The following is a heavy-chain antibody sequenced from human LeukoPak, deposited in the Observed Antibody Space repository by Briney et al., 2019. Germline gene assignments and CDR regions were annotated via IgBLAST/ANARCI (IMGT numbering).Heavy chain of an antibody. J-gene: IGHJ4*02. CDR3: ASRPSNLVVGPLDY. D-gene: IGHD2-21*01. CDR2: IWYDGAKK. CDR1: GFTFRDHG. V-gene: IGHV3-33*01. Sequence: QPGGSLRLSCAASGFTFRDHGMHWVRQAPGKGLEWVAVIWYDGAKKYYADSVKGRFTISRDNSENKVYLQMNSLRAEDTAVYYCASRPSNLVVGPLDYWGRGTLVTVSS.